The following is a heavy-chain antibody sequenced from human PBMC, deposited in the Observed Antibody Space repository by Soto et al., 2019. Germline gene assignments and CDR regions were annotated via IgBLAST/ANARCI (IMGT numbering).Heavy chain of an antibody. J-gene: IGHJ6*02. Sequence: SETLSLTCTVSDGSISSYYWSWIRQPAGKGLEWIGRIYTSGSTNYNPSLKSRVTMSVDTSKNQFSLKLSSVTAADTAVYYCARDPGTYCSGGSCPMSSIYAMDVSGQGTKVTVSS. CDR2: IYTSGST. CDR1: DGSISSYY. D-gene: IGHD2-15*01. CDR3: ARDPGTYCSGGSCPMSSIYAMDV. V-gene: IGHV4-4*07.